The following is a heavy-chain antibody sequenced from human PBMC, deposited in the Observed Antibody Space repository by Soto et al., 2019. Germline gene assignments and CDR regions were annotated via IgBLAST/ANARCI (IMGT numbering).Heavy chain of an antibody. CDR1: GFTFSNYG. J-gene: IGHJ1*01. D-gene: IGHD3-9*01. V-gene: IGHV3-7*04. Sequence: PGGSLRLSCAASGFTFSNYGMSWVRQAPGKGLEWVAKIKQDGSEKYYVDSVKGRFTISRDNAKDSLYLQMSSLRAEDTAVYYCVRDFSGQTGQHWGQGTLVTVS. CDR3: VRDFSGQTGQH. CDR2: IKQDGSEK.